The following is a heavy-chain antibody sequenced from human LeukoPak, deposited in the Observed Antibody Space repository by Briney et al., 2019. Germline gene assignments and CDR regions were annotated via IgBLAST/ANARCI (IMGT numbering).Heavy chain of an antibody. CDR2: IYYSGST. CDR3: ASHYYDSSGYYLLNY. D-gene: IGHD3-22*01. Sequence: PSETLSLTCTVSGGSISSSSYYWGWIRQPPGKGLEWIGSIYYSGSTYYNPSLKSRVTISVDTSKNQFSLKLSSVTAADTAVHYCASHYYDSSGYYLLNYWGQGTLVTASS. J-gene: IGHJ4*02. V-gene: IGHV4-39*01. CDR1: GGSISSSSYY.